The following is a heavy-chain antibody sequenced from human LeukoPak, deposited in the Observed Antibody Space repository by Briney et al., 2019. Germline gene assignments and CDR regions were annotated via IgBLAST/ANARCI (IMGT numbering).Heavy chain of an antibody. J-gene: IGHJ6*03. CDR1: VFPFSNHL. CDR3: ARGYPRGAAPGVHYYMDV. CDR2: IKQDGSEK. V-gene: IGHV3-7*01. D-gene: IGHD6-6*01. Sequence: PGGALRLSCAASVFPFSNHLRTWVRRAPGKGLELVANIKQDGSEKYYVDTVKGRVTITRDNAKNSLYLQMNSLRAEDTAVYYCARGYPRGAAPGVHYYMDVWGKGTTVTVSS.